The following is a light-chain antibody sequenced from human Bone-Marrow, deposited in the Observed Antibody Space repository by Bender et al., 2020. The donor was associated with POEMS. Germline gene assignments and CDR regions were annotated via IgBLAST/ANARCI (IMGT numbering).Light chain of an antibody. CDR1: SSDVGRYDY. J-gene: IGLJ2*01. CDR3: SSYTSSSTLV. Sequence: QSALTQPPSASGSPGQSVTISCTGTSSDVGRYDYVSWYQHHPGKAPKLMIYEVTKRPSGVSNRFSGSKSGNTASLTISGLQAEDEADYYCSSYTSSSTLVFGGGTKLTVL. CDR2: EVT. V-gene: IGLV2-14*01.